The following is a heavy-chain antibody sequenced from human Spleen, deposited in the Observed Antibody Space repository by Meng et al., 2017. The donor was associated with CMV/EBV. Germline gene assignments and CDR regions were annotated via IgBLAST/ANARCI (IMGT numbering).Heavy chain of an antibody. CDR2: ISSSGSTI. J-gene: IGHJ4*02. Sequence: GGSLRLSCAASGFTFSSSEMNWVRQAPGMGLEWVSYISSSGSTIYYADSVKGRFTISRDNAKNSLYLQMNSLRAEDTAVYYCASNRLTIFGVVIPDYFDYWGQGTLVTVSS. CDR3: ASNRLTIFGVVIPDYFDY. D-gene: IGHD3-3*01. CDR1: GFTFSSSE. V-gene: IGHV3-48*03.